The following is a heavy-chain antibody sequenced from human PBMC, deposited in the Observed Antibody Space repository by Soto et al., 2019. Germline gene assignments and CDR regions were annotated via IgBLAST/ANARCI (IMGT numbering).Heavy chain of an antibody. D-gene: IGHD2-21*02. V-gene: IGHV3-33*01. CDR3: ARVRAVVTPHPPDY. CDR1: GFTFSSYG. J-gene: IGHJ4*02. CDR2: IWYDGSNK. Sequence: QVQLVESGGGVVQPGRSLRLSCAASGFTFSSYGMHWVRQAPGKGLEWVAVIWYDGSNKYYADSVKGRFTISRDNSKNTLYLQMNSLRAEDTAVYYCARVRAVVTPHPPDYWGQGTLVTVSS.